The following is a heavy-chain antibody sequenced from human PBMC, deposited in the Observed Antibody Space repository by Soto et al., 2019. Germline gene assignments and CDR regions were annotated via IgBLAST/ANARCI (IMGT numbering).Heavy chain of an antibody. J-gene: IGHJ6*02. CDR1: GFTFSSYG. CDR2: IWYDGSNK. Sequence: QVQLVESGGGVVQPGRSLRLSCAASGFTFSSYGMHWVRQAPGKGLEWVAVIWYDGSNKYYADSVKGRFTISRDNSKNTPYLRMNSLRAEDTAVYYCSREGYCSSTSCFTGADYYYYYGMDVWGQGPTVTVSS. CDR3: SREGYCSSTSCFTGADYYYYYGMDV. D-gene: IGHD2-2*01. V-gene: IGHV3-33*01.